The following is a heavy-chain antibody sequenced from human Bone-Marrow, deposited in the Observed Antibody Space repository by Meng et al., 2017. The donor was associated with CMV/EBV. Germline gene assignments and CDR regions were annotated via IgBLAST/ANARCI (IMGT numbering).Heavy chain of an antibody. CDR3: ARDRRSLQSAATIVY. V-gene: IGHV1-2*02. CDR2: INPNSGGT. Sequence: ASVKVSCKASGYTFTGYYMHWVRQAPGQGLEWMGWINPNSGGTNYAQKFQGRVTVTRDTSISAAYMELSRLRSDDTAVYYCARDRRSLQSAATIVYWGQGTLVTVSS. J-gene: IGHJ4*02. CDR1: GYTFTGYY. D-gene: IGHD5-12*01.